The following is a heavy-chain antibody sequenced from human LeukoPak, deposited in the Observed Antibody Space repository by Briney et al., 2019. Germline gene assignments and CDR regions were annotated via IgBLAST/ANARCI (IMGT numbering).Heavy chain of an antibody. CDR1: GFTVSSNY. J-gene: IGHJ3*02. Sequence: GGSLRLSCAASGFTVSSNYMSWVRQAPGKGLGWGSVIYSGGSTYYADSVKGRFTISRDNSKSTLYLQMNSLRAEDTAVYYCARDISSGYYDAFDIWGQGTMVTVSS. V-gene: IGHV3-66*01. CDR3: ARDISSGYYDAFDI. CDR2: IYSGGST. D-gene: IGHD3-22*01.